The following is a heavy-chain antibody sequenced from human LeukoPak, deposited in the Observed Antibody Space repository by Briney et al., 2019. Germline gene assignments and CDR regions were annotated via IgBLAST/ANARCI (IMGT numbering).Heavy chain of an antibody. CDR2: ISGSGGST. CDR3: ATSGYDEYYFDY. J-gene: IGHJ4*02. Sequence: GGSLRPSCAASGFTFSSYAMSWVRQAPGKGLEWVSAISGSGGSTYYADSVKGRFTISRDNSKNTLYLQMNSLRAEDTAVYYCATSGYDEYYFDYWGQGTLVTVSS. D-gene: IGHD5-12*01. V-gene: IGHV3-23*01. CDR1: GFTFSSYA.